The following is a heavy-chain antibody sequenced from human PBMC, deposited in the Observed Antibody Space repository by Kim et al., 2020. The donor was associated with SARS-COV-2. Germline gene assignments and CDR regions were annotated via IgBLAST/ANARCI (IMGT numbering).Heavy chain of an antibody. Sequence: SETLSLTCAVYGGSFSGYYWSWIRQPPGKGLEWIGEINHSGSTNYNPSLKSRVTISVDTSKNQFSLKLSSVTAADTAVYYCARGDSQVVVITLWGQGTLVTVSS. D-gene: IGHD3-22*01. J-gene: IGHJ4*02. V-gene: IGHV4-34*01. CDR3: ARGDSQVVVITL. CDR1: GGSFSGYY. CDR2: INHSGST.